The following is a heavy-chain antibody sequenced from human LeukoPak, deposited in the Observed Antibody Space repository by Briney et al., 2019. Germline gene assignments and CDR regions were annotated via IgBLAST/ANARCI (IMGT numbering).Heavy chain of an antibody. CDR1: GFTFSDYY. Sequence: PGGSLRLSCAASGFTFSDYYMNWIRQAPGKGLEWVSYISGSGGTIYYADSVKGRFTISRDNAKNSLYLQMNSLRAEDTAFYYCAILPASDTYYYDTIGYYRPGVHWGRGTLVTVSS. V-gene: IGHV3-11*01. CDR2: ISGSGGTI. J-gene: IGHJ4*02. D-gene: IGHD3-22*01. CDR3: AILPASDTYYYDTIGYYRPGVH.